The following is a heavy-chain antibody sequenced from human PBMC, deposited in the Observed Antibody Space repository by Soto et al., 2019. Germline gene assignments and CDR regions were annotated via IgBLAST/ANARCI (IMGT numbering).Heavy chain of an antibody. Sequence: QVQLQQWGAGLLKPSETLSLTCAVYGGSFSGYYWSWIRQPPGKGLEWIGEINHSGSTNYNPSLKSRVTISVDTSKNQFSLKLSSVTAADTAVYYWARARAMRAFDIWVQGTMVTVSS. V-gene: IGHV4-34*01. CDR1: GGSFSGYY. CDR3: ARARAMRAFDI. CDR2: INHSGST. J-gene: IGHJ3*02.